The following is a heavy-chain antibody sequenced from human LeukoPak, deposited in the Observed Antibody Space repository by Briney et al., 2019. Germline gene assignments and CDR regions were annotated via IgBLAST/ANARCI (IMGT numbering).Heavy chain of an antibody. D-gene: IGHD3-10*01. CDR3: ARDLYYFGSGRFVPGLPDY. CDR1: GLTFSSYE. Sequence: GVSLRLSCGAWGLTFSSYEMDWVRQARGMGLECVSYISSRGIYIYYTDSVKGRFTISRDNAKNSLYLQMDSLRAEDTGVYYCARDLYYFGSGRFVPGLPDYWGQGTLVTVSS. V-gene: IGHV3-48*03. CDR2: ISSRGIYI. J-gene: IGHJ4*02.